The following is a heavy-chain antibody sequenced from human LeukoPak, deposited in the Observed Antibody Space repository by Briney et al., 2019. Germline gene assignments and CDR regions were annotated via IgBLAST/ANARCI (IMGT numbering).Heavy chain of an antibody. CDR2: ISWNSNSI. CDR3: ARGRYYRDTSGYYSLDY. Sequence: PGGSLRLSCAASGFTFDGAMHWVRQAPGKGLEWVSSISWNSNSIDYADSVKGRFTISRDNAKNSLYLQLNSLRAEDMALYYCARGRYYRDTSGYYSLDYWGQGTLVTVSS. D-gene: IGHD3-22*01. J-gene: IGHJ4*02. CDR1: GFTFDGA. V-gene: IGHV3-9*03.